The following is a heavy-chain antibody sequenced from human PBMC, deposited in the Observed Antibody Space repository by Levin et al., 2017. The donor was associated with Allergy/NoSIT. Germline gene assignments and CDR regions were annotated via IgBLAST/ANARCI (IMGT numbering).Heavy chain of an antibody. Sequence: SETLSLTCTVSGGSLNNYYWSWIRQPAGKELEWIGRIYSSGSTNYNPSLKNRVTMSVDTSKSQFSLKLTSVTAADTAMYYCARGAPYYFDPFGCWGRGTLVTVSS. V-gene: IGHV4-4*07. D-gene: IGHD3-22*01. CDR2: IYSSGST. CDR3: ARGAPYYFDPFGC. CDR1: GGSLNNYY. J-gene: IGHJ4*02.